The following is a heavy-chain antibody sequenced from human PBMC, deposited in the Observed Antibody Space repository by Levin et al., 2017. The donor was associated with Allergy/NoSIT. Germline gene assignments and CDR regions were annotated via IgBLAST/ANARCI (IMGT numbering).Heavy chain of an antibody. CDR3: TAYSSSWYYFDY. J-gene: IGHJ4*02. Sequence: GGSLRLSCAASGITFSNAWMSWARQAPGKGLEWVGRIKSKTDGGTTEYAAPVKGRFTISRDDSKNTLYLQMNSLKTEDTAVYFCTAYSSSWYYFDYWGQGTLVTVSS. D-gene: IGHD6-13*01. CDR2: IKSKTDGGTT. V-gene: IGHV3-15*01. CDR1: GITFSNAW.